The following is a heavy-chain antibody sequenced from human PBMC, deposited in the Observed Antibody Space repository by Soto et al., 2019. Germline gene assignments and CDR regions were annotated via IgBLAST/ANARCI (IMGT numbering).Heavy chain of an antibody. CDR1: GGSISGGGYY. D-gene: IGHD3-9*01. V-gene: IGHV4-31*03. CDR3: ARDTAYDILTGYPGYFDY. Sequence: PSETLSLTCTVSGGSISGGGYYWSWIRQHPGKGLEWIGYIYYSGNTYYNPSLKSRLTISVDRSKNQFSLRLSSVTAADTAVYYCARDTAYDILTGYPGYFDYWGQGTLVTVSS. J-gene: IGHJ4*02. CDR2: IYYSGNT.